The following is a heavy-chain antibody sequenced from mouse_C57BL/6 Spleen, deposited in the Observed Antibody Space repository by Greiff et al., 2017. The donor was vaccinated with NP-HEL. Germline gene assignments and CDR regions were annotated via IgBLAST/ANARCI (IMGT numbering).Heavy chain of an antibody. J-gene: IGHJ1*03. V-gene: IGHV5-17*01. CDR3: ARPGSSYEWYFDV. D-gene: IGHD1-1*01. Sequence: EVQVVESGGGLVKPGGSLKLSCAASGFTFSDYGMHWVRQAPEKGLEWVAYISSGSSTIYYAVPVKGRFTISRDNAKNTLFLQMTSLRSEDTAMYYCARPGSSYEWYFDVWGTGTTVTVSS. CDR2: ISSGSSTI. CDR1: GFTFSDYG.